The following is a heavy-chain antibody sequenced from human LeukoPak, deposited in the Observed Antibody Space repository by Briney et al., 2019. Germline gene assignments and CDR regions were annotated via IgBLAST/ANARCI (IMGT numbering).Heavy chain of an antibody. CDR1: GGSISSSNYY. J-gene: IGHJ4*02. CDR3: ARTLGWASSRYPFDG. D-gene: IGHD3-16*02. V-gene: IGHV4-39*01. Sequence: PSETLSRPCSESGGSISSSNYYWGWIRKPQGKGLEWIGSMYYSGNTDYNPSLKSRVTISVDTSKNQFSLKVNSVTAADTAVYYCARTLGWASSRYPFDGWGQGTLVTVSS. CDR2: MYYSGNT.